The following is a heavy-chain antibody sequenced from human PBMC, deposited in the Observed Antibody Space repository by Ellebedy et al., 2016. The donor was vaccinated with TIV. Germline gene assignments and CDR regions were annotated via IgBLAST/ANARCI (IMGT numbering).Heavy chain of an antibody. CDR1: GYTFTSYD. Sequence: AASVKVSCKASGYTFTSYDINWVRQATGHGLEWLGWMNPNSGNTGYAQKFQGRVTLTRDTSISTAYMELTSLTFEDTAVYYCANNLARTGDFDYWGQGTLVTVSS. J-gene: IGHJ4*02. D-gene: IGHD7-27*01. CDR2: MNPNSGNT. CDR3: ANNLARTGDFDY. V-gene: IGHV1-8*01.